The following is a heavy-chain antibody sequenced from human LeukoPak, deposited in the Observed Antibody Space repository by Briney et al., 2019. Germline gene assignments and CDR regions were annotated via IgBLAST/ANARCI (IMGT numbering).Heavy chain of an antibody. J-gene: IGHJ4*02. V-gene: IGHV3-53*01. Sequence: GALRLSCVVSGFTVSNNYMKWVRQAPGKGLEWVSTIYGGGSTYYADSVRGRFTISRHNSKNTLHLQMNSLRAEDTAVYYCAKGSLRFLEWLKQIDYWGQGTLVTVSS. D-gene: IGHD3-3*01. CDR3: AKGSLRFLEWLKQIDY. CDR1: GFTVSNNY. CDR2: IYGGGST.